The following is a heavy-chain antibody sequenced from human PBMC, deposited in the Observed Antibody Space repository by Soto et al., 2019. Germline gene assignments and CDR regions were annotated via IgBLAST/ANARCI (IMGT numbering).Heavy chain of an antibody. CDR2: ISAYNGNT. CDR1: GYTFTSYG. D-gene: IGHD2-15*01. CDR3: ARDIYCSGGSCYGDYFYYYGMDV. Sequence: GASVKVSCKASGYTFTSYGISWVRQAPGQGLEWMGWISAYNGNTNYAQKLQGRVTMTTDTSTSTAYMELRSLRSDDTAVYYCARDIYCSGGSCYGDYFYYYGMDVWGQGTPVTVSS. J-gene: IGHJ6*02. V-gene: IGHV1-18*01.